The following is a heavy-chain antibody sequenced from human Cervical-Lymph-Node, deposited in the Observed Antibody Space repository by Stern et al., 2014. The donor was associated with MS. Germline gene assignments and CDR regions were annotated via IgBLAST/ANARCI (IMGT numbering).Heavy chain of an antibody. D-gene: IGHD2-8*01. CDR1: GLVFGDYA. CDR2: IRSNNCGGTA. Sequence: EVQLVESGGGLVQPERSLRLSCTASGLVFGDYAVSWFRQAPGQGMEWVGFIRSNNCGGTAAYAALVNGRFTCSIACDNSIAYLQMSRLKTEDTACYYCATYCPNGVCQMPLFQYWGQGTLVTVSS. J-gene: IGHJ4*02. CDR3: ATYCPNGVCQMPLFQY. V-gene: IGHV3-49*01.